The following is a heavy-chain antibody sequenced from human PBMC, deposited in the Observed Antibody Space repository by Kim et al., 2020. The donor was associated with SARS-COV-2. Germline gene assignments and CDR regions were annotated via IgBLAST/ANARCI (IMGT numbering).Heavy chain of an antibody. CDR3: AGWLGHAFDV. V-gene: IGHV4-59*10. Sequence: NTNYNPSLKSRVTMSLDTPKNQFSLKLTSVTAADAAVYFCAGWLGHAFDVWGQGTMVTVSS. CDR2: NT. J-gene: IGHJ3*01.